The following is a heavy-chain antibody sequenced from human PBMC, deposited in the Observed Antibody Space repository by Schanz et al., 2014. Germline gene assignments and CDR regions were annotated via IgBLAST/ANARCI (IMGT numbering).Heavy chain of an antibody. D-gene: IGHD4-17*01. CDR1: GFTFSAYG. J-gene: IGHJ3*02. CDR3: AKDPHRDYGGKPQTFDI. V-gene: IGHV3-33*06. CDR2: IWFDGNNK. Sequence: QVQLVESGGGVVQPGRSLRLSCAASGFTFSAYGMHWVRQAPGKGLEWVAVIWFDGNNKFYADSVKGRFTISRDNSKNILYLQMSSLRAEDTALYYCAKDPHRDYGGKPQTFDIWGQGTMVTVSS.